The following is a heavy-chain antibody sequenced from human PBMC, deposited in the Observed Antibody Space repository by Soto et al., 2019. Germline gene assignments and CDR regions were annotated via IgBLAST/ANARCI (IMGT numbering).Heavy chain of an antibody. J-gene: IGHJ3*02. Sequence: QVQLVESGGAVVQPGRSLRLSCAASGFTFSSYAMHWVRQAPGKGLEWVAVISYDGSNKYYADSVKGRFTISRDNYKNTLYLQMNSLRAEDTAVYYCAKGLAYCGGGCYSWGAFDIWGQGTMVTVSS. D-gene: IGHD2-21*02. CDR3: AKGLAYCGGGCYSWGAFDI. V-gene: IGHV3-30*18. CDR2: ISYDGSNK. CDR1: GFTFSSYA.